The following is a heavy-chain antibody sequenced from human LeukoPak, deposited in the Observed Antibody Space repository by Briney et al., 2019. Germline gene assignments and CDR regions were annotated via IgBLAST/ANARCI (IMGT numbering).Heavy chain of an antibody. V-gene: IGHV3-23*01. D-gene: IGHD5-24*01. J-gene: IGHJ4*02. Sequence: GGSLRLSCAASGFTFSSYGMNWVRQAPGKGLEWVSAISGSGDKIYYAESVKGRFTISRDNSKNTLYLQMNNLRAEDTAVYYCAKDKGRWIHIDYWGQGTLVTVSS. CDR2: ISGSGDKI. CDR1: GFTFSSYG. CDR3: AKDKGRWIHIDY.